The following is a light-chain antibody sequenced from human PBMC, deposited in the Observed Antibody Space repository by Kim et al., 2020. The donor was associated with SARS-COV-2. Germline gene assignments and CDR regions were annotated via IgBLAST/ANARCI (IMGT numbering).Light chain of an antibody. CDR2: EVS. V-gene: IGLV2-14*01. CDR3: ASYTSTNTCV. Sequence: GLSVTIACTGTSSDVGGYNYVSWYQQHPGKAPKLIIYEVSERPSGVSNRFSGFKSDNTASLTISGLQAEDEADYYCASYTSTNTCVFGGGTKLTVL. J-gene: IGLJ3*02. CDR1: SSDVGGYNY.